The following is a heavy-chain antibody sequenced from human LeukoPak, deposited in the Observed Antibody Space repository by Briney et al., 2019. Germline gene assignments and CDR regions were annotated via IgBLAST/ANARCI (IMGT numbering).Heavy chain of an antibody. D-gene: IGHD2-15*01. Sequence: GGSLRLSCEASGFTFTGYAMRWVRQAPAKGPEWLSSINSSGTYTYYADTVKGRFTISRDKSKSTLYMQMNSLRAEDTAVYHCSGRRCSRGRCSTPQFNGGQGTLAT. V-gene: IGHV3-23*05. CDR3: SGRRCSRGRCSTPQFN. J-gene: IGHJ4*02. CDR1: GFTFTGYA. CDR2: INSSGTYT.